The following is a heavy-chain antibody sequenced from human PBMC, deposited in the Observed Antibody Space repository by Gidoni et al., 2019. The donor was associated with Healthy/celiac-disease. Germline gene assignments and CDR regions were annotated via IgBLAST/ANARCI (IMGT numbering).Heavy chain of an antibody. CDR3: ARVSPILVTTGYYFDY. V-gene: IGHV1-69*01. Sequence: QVQLVQSGAEVKKPGSSVKVSCKASGGTFSSYAISWVRQAPGQGLEWMGGIIPIFGTANYAQKFQGRVTITADESTSTAYMELSSLRSEDTAVYYCARVSPILVTTGYYFDYWGQGTLVTVSS. J-gene: IGHJ4*02. D-gene: IGHD2-21*01. CDR1: GGTFSSYA. CDR2: IIPIFGTA.